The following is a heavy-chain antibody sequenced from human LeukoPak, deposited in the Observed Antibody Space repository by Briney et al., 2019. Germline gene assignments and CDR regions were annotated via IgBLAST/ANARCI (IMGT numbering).Heavy chain of an antibody. CDR1: GGSFSGYY. CDR3: ARRKEYVGWFDT. V-gene: IGHV4-34*01. D-gene: IGHD6-6*01. CDR2: INHSGST. Sequence: PSGTLSLTCAVYGGSFSGYYWSWIRQPPKKGLEWIGDINHSGSTNYNASLQSRVTMSVDTSKNQFSLKMNSVTAADTALYYCARRKEYVGWFDTWGQGTLVTFSS. J-gene: IGHJ5*02.